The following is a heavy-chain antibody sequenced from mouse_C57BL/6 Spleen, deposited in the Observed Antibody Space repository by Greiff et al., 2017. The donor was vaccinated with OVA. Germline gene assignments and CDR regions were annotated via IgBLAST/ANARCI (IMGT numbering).Heavy chain of an antibody. V-gene: IGHV1-82*01. CDR3: ARPYYSNSFDV. D-gene: IGHD2-5*01. Sequence: LVEPGASVKISCKASGYAFSSSWMNWVKQRPGKGLEWIGRIYPGDGDTNYNGKFKGKATLTADKSSSTAYMQLSSLTSEDSAVYFCARPYYSNSFDVWGTGTTVTVSS. CDR1: GYAFSSSW. J-gene: IGHJ1*03. CDR2: IYPGDGDT.